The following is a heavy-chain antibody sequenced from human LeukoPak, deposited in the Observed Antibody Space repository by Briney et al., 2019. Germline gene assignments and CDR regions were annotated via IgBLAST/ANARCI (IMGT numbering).Heavy chain of an antibody. CDR3: ARKLSDTTSA. CDR2: INTNTGNP. V-gene: IGHV7-4-1*02. D-gene: IGHD1-14*01. Sequence: GASVKVSCKASGYTFNSYAMNWVRQAPGQGLEWMGWINTNTGNPMYAQGFTGRFVFSLNTSVSTAYLQISSLKAEDTAVYYCARKLSDTTSAWGQGTLVTVS. J-gene: IGHJ5*02. CDR1: GYTFNSYA.